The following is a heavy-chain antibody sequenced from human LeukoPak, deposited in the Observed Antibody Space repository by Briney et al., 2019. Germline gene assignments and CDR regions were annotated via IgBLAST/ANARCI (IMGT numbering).Heavy chain of an antibody. V-gene: IGHV1-2*06. Sequence: ASVKVSCKASGYAFIGYYMHWVRQAPGQGLEWMGRINPNSGATNYARKFQGRATMTRDTSISTAYMELSRLTSDDTAVYYCARDSAYCSSTSCYSWFDSWGQVTLVTVSS. J-gene: IGHJ5*01. CDR3: ARDSAYCSSTSCYSWFDS. CDR1: GYAFIGYY. D-gene: IGHD2-2*02. CDR2: INPNSGAT.